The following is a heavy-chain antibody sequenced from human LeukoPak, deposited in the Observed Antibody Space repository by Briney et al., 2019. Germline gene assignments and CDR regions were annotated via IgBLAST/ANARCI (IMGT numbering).Heavy chain of an antibody. CDR1: GGTFSNYA. CDR2: IIPIFHTA. J-gene: IGHJ3*02. Sequence: SVKVSCRASGGTFSNYAVSWVRQAPGRGLEWMGGIIPIFHTANYAQKFQGRVTVTAVESTSTAYMELSSLRSEDTAIYYCAREYAYSSSWYVRGDAFDIWGQGTMVTVSS. D-gene: IGHD6-13*01. V-gene: IGHV1-69*01. CDR3: AREYAYSSSWYVRGDAFDI.